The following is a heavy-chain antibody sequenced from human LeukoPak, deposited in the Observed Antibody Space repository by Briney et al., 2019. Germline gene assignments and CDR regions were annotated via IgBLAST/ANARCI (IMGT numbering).Heavy chain of an antibody. CDR3: AKVLLGTVVVPAAIGDAFDI. J-gene: IGHJ3*02. Sequence: PGGSLRLSCAASGFTFSSYGMHWVRQAPGKGLEWVAFIRYDGSNKYYADSVKGRFTISRDNSKNTLCLQMNSLRAEDTAVYYCAKVLLGTVVVPAAIGDAFDIWGQGTMVTVSS. V-gene: IGHV3-30*02. CDR1: GFTFSSYG. D-gene: IGHD2-2*01. CDR2: IRYDGSNK.